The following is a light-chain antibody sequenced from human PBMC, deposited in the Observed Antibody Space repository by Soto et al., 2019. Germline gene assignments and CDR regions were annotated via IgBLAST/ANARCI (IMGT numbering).Light chain of an antibody. CDR1: SSDVGGYNY. Sequence: QSVLTQPASVSGSPAQSITISCTGTSSDVGGYNYVSWYQHHPGKAPKLIIYEVSYRPSGVSNRFSGSKSGNTASLTISGLQADDEADYYCCSYTSTSTYVFGTGTKVTVL. V-gene: IGLV2-14*01. CDR3: CSYTSTSTYV. CDR2: EVS. J-gene: IGLJ1*01.